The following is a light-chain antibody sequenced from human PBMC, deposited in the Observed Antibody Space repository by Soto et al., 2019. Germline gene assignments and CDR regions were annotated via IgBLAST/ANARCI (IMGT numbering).Light chain of an antibody. CDR1: RSISSW. CDR3: QRYDSYPLT. CDR2: KAS. Sequence: DIQMTQSPSTLSASIGDRVTITCRASRSISSWLAWYQQKPGKAPKVLIYKASSLESGVPSRFSGSGSGTEFTLTISSLQPDDFATYYCQRYDSYPLTFGGGTKVEMK. J-gene: IGKJ4*01. V-gene: IGKV1-5*03.